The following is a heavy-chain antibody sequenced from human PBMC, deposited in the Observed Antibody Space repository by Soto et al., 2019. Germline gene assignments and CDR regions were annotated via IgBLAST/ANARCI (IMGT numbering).Heavy chain of an antibody. V-gene: IGHV4-31*03. CDR1: GGSISSGGYY. D-gene: IGHD3-10*01. Sequence: QVQLQESGPGLVKPSQTLSLTCTVSGGSISSGGYYWSWIRQHPGKGLEWIGYIYYSGSTYYNPSLQSRVTISVDTSKNQFSLKLSSGTAADTAVYYCARDRWYYYGSGSEGGMDVWGQGTTVTVSS. CDR2: IYYSGST. J-gene: IGHJ6*02. CDR3: ARDRWYYYGSGSEGGMDV.